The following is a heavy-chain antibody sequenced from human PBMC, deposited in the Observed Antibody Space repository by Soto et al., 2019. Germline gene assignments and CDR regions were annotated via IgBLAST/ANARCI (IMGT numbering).Heavy chain of an antibody. V-gene: IGHV3-30*18. CDR1: GFTFSSYG. D-gene: IGHD2-21*02. CDR2: ISYYGSTK. Sequence: QMQLVESVGGAVQPGRSLRLSCAASGFTFSSYGMHWVRQAPGKGLEWVAVISYYGSTKYYGDSFTGRFTISRDNSKNTLYLQMNSLRTEDTALYYCGKSVVTTPPPDYWGQGTLVTVSS. CDR3: GKSVVTTPPPDY. J-gene: IGHJ4*02.